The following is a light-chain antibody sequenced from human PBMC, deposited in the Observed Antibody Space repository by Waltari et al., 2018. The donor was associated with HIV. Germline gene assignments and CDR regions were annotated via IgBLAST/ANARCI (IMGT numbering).Light chain of an antibody. CDR1: QTIRDTF. V-gene: IGKV3-20*01. CDR3: QQYGSPPRT. Sequence: EIVLTQSPATLSLSPGERAILSCRASQTIRDTFLAWHQQRPGQAPTLLISGASTRATGIPDRFSGNGSGTEFTLTISRLEPADLAVYYCQQYGSPPRTFGQGTKVEIK. J-gene: IGKJ1*01. CDR2: GAS.